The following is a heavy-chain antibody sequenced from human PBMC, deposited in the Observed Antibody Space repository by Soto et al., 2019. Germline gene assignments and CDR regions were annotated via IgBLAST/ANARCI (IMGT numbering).Heavy chain of an antibody. Sequence: ASVKVSCKASGYTFTGYYMHWVRQAPGQGLEWMGWINPNSGGTNYAQKFQGRVTMTRDTSISTAYMELSRLRSDDTAVYYCALDQAVGAPFFDPWGQGTLVTVSS. CDR1: GYTFTGYY. CDR2: INPNSGGT. CDR3: ALDQAVGAPFFDP. D-gene: IGHD1-26*01. V-gene: IGHV1-2*02. J-gene: IGHJ5*02.